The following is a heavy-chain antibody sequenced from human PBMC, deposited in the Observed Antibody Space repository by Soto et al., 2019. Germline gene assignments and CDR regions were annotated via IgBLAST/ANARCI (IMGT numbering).Heavy chain of an antibody. Sequence: QVQLVESGGGVVQPGRSLRLSCAASGFSFSAYTMHWVRQVPGEGLEWVAVIALGGYSKYYADSVKGRFTISRDNSENTRYLQMNNLREDDTALYYCARAGYSSPQGDYFYGMDVWGQGPTVTVSS. J-gene: IGHJ6*02. CDR2: IALGGYSK. CDR1: GFSFSAYT. V-gene: IGHV3-30-3*01. D-gene: IGHD6-13*01. CDR3: ARAGYSSPQGDYFYGMDV.